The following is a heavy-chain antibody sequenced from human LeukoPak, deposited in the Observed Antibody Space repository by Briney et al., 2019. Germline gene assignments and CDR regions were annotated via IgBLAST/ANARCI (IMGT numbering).Heavy chain of an antibody. D-gene: IGHD5-24*01. CDR2: INPSGGST. Sequence: ASVKVSCKASGYTFTSYYMHWVRQAPGQGLEWMGIINPSGGSTSYAQKFQGRVTITADESTSTAYMELSSLRSEDTAVYYCATRRRDGYNLQLRDWYFDLWGRGTLVTVSS. CDR1: GYTFTSYY. CDR3: ATRRRDGYNLQLRDWYFDL. J-gene: IGHJ2*01. V-gene: IGHV1-46*01.